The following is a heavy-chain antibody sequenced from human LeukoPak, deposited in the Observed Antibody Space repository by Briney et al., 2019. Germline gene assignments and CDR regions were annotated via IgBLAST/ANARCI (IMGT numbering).Heavy chain of an antibody. CDR2: INHSGST. CDR3: ARLQRWLQFFY. V-gene: IGHV4-34*01. D-gene: IGHD5-24*01. J-gene: IGHJ4*02. Sequence: SETLSLTCAVYGGSFSGYYWSWNRQPPGKGLEWIGEINHSGSTNYNPSLKSRVTISVDTSKNQFSLKLSSVTAADTAVYYCARLQRWLQFFYWGQGTLVTVPS. CDR1: GGSFSGYY.